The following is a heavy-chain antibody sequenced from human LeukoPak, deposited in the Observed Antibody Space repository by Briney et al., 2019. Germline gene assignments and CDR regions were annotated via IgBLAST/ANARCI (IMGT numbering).Heavy chain of an antibody. V-gene: IGHV3-73*01. J-gene: IGHJ4*02. D-gene: IGHD3-10*01. CDR2: IRRKANSYAT. CDR1: GFTFSGSA. CDR3: TRHNRYSGVFDY. Sequence: PGGSLRLSCAASGFTFSGSAMHWVRQASGKGLEWVGRIRRKANSYATAYAASVKGRFTISRDDSKNTAYLQMNSLKTEDTAVYYCTRHNRYSGVFDYWGQGTLVTVSS.